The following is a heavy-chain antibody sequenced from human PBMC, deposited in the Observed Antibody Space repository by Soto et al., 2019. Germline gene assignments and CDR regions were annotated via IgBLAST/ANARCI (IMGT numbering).Heavy chain of an antibody. V-gene: IGHV1-69*01. CDR3: ARGDSPYVWFNEF. Sequence: QAQLVQSGAEVKKPGSSVKVSCKDSGGLFSSYAISWVRQAPGQGLEWMGGIIPVFGTPYYAQKFQGRVTITADEPTNTAYLQLSSLRSDDTAMYYCARGDSPYVWFNEFWGQASLVTVSS. CDR1: GGLFSSYA. D-gene: IGHD3-16*01. CDR2: IIPVFGTP. J-gene: IGHJ4*02.